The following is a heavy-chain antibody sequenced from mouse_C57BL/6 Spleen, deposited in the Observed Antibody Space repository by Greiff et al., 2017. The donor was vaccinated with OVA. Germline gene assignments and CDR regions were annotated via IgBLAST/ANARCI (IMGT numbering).Heavy chain of an antibody. D-gene: IGHD2-4*01. Sequence: QVQLQQSGAELAKPGASVKLSCKASGHTFTSYWMHWVKQRPGQGLEWIGYINPSSGYTKYNQKFKDKATLTADKSSSTAYMQLSSLTYEDSAVYYCARGDDYDDYAMDYWGQGTSVTVSS. J-gene: IGHJ4*01. CDR1: GHTFTSYW. CDR3: ARGDDYDDYAMDY. CDR2: INPSSGYT. V-gene: IGHV1-7*01.